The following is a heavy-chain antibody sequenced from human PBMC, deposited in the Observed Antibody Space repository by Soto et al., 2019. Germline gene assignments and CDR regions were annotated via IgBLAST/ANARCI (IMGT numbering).Heavy chain of an antibody. CDR2: IYYSGST. CDR1: GGSISSYY. CDR3: ARDMDDFWSGYWYYGMDV. V-gene: IGHV4-59*01. D-gene: IGHD3-3*01. J-gene: IGHJ6*02. Sequence: PSETLSLTCTVSGGSISSYYWSWIRQPPGKGLEWIGYIYYSGSTNYNPSLKSRVTISVDTSKNQFSLKLSSVTAADTAVYYCARDMDDFWSGYWYYGMDVWGQGTTVTVSS.